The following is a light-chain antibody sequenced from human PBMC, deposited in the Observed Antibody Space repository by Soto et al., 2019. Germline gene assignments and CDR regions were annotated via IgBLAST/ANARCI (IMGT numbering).Light chain of an antibody. CDR2: DAL. CDR1: QSVSNS. CDR3: QQRSNWLYT. V-gene: IGKV3-11*01. J-gene: IGKJ2*01. Sequence: EIVLTQSPATLSLSPGERATLSCRASQSVSNSLVWYQQKPGQAPRLLIYDALNRAPGIPARFSGSGSGTYFTLTISYLEPEDFAVYYCQQRSNWLYTFGQGTKLELK.